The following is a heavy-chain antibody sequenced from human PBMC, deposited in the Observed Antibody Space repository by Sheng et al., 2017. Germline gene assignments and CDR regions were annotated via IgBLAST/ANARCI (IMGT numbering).Heavy chain of an antibody. Sequence: EVQLVESGGGLVKPGGSLRLSCAASGFTFSSYSMNWVRQAPGKGLEWVSSITSGSRYIYYADSVQGRFTISRDNAKNSLYLQMNSLRAEDTAVYYCARATVTTQIRTFDYWGQGT. J-gene: IGHJ4*02. CDR1: GFTFSSYS. V-gene: IGHV3-21*01. D-gene: IGHD4-17*01. CDR3: ARATVTTQIRTFDY. CDR2: ITSGSRYI.